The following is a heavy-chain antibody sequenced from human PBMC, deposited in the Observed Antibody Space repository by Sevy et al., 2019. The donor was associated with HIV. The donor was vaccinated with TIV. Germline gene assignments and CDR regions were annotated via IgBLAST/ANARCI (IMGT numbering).Heavy chain of an antibody. Sequence: SESLSLTCAVSGYSISSFYRSWVRQPAGKGLEWLGRIYFGGSPNYNPSLQSRVTMSLDTSENQVSLNVSSVTAADTAVYYCATAYKWNDAMDIWGQGTLVTVSS. CDR2: IYFGGSP. CDR3: ATAYKWNDAMDI. V-gene: IGHV4-4*07. J-gene: IGHJ4*01. CDR1: GYSISSFY. D-gene: IGHD1-1*01.